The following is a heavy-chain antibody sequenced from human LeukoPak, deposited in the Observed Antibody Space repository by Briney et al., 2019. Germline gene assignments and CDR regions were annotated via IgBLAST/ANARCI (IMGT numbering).Heavy chain of an antibody. Sequence: ASVKVSCKASGYTFTGYYMHWVRQAPGQGLEWMGWINPNSGGTNYAQKFQGRVTMTRDTSISTAYMELSRLRSDDTAVYYCARVRAYSSGLDDTFDLWGQGKMVIVPS. CDR2: INPNSGGT. V-gene: IGHV1-2*02. CDR3: ARVRAYSSGLDDTFDL. CDR1: GYTFTGYY. J-gene: IGHJ3*01. D-gene: IGHD3-22*01.